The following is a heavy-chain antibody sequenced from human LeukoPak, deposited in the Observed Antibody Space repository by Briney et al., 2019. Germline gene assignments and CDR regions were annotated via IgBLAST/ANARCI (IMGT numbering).Heavy chain of an antibody. CDR1: GGSISSYY. V-gene: IGHV4-59*01. D-gene: IGHD7-27*01. CDR3: ARDPGEYYYMDV. J-gene: IGHJ6*03. CDR2: IYYSGGT. Sequence: PSETLSLTCTFSGGSISSYYWSWLRQPPGKGLEWIGYIYYSGGTNYNPSLKSRVTISVDTSKNQFSLKLSSVTAADTAVYYCARDPGEYYYMDVWGKGTTVTVSS.